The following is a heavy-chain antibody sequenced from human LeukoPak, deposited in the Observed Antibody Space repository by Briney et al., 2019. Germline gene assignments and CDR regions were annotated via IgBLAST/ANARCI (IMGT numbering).Heavy chain of an antibody. CDR2: INPDSGGT. V-gene: IGHV1-2*02. CDR1: GYTFTTFY. Sequence: ASVKVSCKASGYTFTTFYVHWVRQAPGQGLEWMGWINPDSGGTKYAQKFQGRVTMTRDTSISTAYMELSSLRSDDTAVYYCARGNRGDSAYWGQGTPVTVSS. J-gene: IGHJ4*02. CDR3: ARGNRGDSAY. D-gene: IGHD4-17*01.